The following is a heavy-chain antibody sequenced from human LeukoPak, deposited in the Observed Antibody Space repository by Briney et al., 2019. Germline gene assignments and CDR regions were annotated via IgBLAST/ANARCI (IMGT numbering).Heavy chain of an antibody. CDR2: INLDGSVK. Sequence: GGSLRLSCAASGFTFSGYWMSWVRQAPGKGLEWVANINLDGSVKHYVDSAKGRFTISRDNAKNSLYLPMNYLRAEATALYYCSTSVDSSGSDWRQGSLVTVSS. CDR3: STSVDSSGSD. D-gene: IGHD3-22*01. V-gene: IGHV3-7*01. J-gene: IGHJ1*01. CDR1: GFTFSGYW.